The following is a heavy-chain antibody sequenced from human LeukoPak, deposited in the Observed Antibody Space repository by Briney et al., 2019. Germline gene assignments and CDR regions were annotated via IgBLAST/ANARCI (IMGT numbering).Heavy chain of an antibody. CDR1: GFTFSDYY. V-gene: IGHV3-11*04. Sequence: SGGSLRLSCAASGFTFSDYYMSWIRQAPGKGLEWVSYISSSGSTIYYADSVKGRFTISRDNAKNSLYLQMNSLRAEDTAVYYCARDSNLHPNFDYWGQGTLVTVSS. CDR3: ARDSNLHPNFDY. CDR2: ISSSGSTI. J-gene: IGHJ4*02.